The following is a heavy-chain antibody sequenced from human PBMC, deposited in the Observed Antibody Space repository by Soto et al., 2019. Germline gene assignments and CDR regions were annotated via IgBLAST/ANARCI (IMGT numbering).Heavy chain of an antibody. Sequence: PSETLSLTCAVYGGSFSGYYWSWIRQPPGKGLEWIGEINHSGSTNYNPSLKSRVTILVDTSKNQFSLKLSSVTAADTAVYYCARGRRRPSSTSGWYAFDIWGQGTMVTVSS. CDR1: GGSFSGYY. J-gene: IGHJ3*02. CDR2: INHSGST. V-gene: IGHV4-34*01. D-gene: IGHD2-2*01. CDR3: ARGRRRPSSTSGWYAFDI.